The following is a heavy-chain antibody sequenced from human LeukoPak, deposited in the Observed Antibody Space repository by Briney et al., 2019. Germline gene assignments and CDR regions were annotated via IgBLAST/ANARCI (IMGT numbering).Heavy chain of an antibody. CDR2: ISGSGGST. V-gene: IGHV3-23*01. D-gene: IGHD6-13*01. CDR1: GFTFSSYA. CDR3: AKDGYSSSWYNAEYFQH. Sequence: PGGSLRLSCAASGFTFSSYAMSWVRQAPGKGLEWVSAISGSGGSTYYADSVKGRFTISGDNSKNTLYLQMNSLRAEDTAVYYCAKDGYSSSWYNAEYFQHWGQGTLVTVSS. J-gene: IGHJ1*01.